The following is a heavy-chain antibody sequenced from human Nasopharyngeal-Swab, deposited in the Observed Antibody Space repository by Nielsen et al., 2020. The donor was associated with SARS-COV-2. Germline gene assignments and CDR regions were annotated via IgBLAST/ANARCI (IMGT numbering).Heavy chain of an antibody. CDR3: AKDLAKTVASATPYYYGMDV. J-gene: IGHJ6*02. Sequence: WIRQPPGKGLEWVSVISYDGNNKYYADSVKGRFTISRDTSKNTLYLQMDSLRAEDTAMYYCAKDLAKTVASATPYYYGMDVWGHGTTVTVSS. V-gene: IGHV3-30*18. CDR2: ISYDGNNK. D-gene: IGHD5-12*01.